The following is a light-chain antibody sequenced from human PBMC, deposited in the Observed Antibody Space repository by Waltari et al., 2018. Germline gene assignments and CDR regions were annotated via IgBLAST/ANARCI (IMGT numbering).Light chain of an antibody. V-gene: IGLV2-14*01. CDR1: SSALGVYNY. CDR3: NSYTRKTASVV. Sequence: QSALTQPASVSGSPGQSITISCFGTSSALGVYNYVSWYQQYPGNAPKLRIYEVSKRPSGVSDRFSGSKSDNTASLTISGLRAEDEADYYCNSYTRKTASVVFGGGTKLTVL. CDR2: EVS. J-gene: IGLJ3*02.